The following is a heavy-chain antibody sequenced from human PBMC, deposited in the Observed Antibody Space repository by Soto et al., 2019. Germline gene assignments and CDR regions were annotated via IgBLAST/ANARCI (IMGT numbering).Heavy chain of an antibody. CDR1: GFTFNTAW. D-gene: IGHD3-22*01. Sequence: PGWSLRLSCAASGFTFNTAWMNWVRQTPGKGLEWVGRIKSRDSGGAIHYGAPVEGRFTLSRDDSRDTVYLEMNSLRTEDTAVYYCAKERYYYDSPWDYWGQGTLVTVSS. V-gene: IGHV3-15*07. CDR3: AKERYYYDSPWDY. CDR2: IKSRDSGGAI. J-gene: IGHJ4*02.